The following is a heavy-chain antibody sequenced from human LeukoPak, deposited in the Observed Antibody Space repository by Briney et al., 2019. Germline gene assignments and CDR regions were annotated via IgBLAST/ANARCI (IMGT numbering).Heavy chain of an antibody. V-gene: IGHV3-21*01. J-gene: IGHJ6*02. CDR1: GFTFSSYS. CDR2: ISSRSSYI. Sequence: PGGSLRLSCAASGFTFSSYSMNWVRQAPGKGLEWVSSISSRSSYIYYADSVKGRFTISRDNAKNSLYLQMNSLRAEDTAVYYCARSSTSCYARDMCFVAPYYYYYGMDVWGQGTTVTVSS. D-gene: IGHD2-2*01. CDR3: ARSSTSCYARDMCFVAPYYYYYGMDV.